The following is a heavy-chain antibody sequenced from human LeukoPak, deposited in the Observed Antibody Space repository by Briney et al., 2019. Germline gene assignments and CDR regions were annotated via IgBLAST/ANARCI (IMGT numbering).Heavy chain of an antibody. CDR2: TSYDGSNE. J-gene: IGHJ4*02. CDR1: GFTFSSFA. V-gene: IGHV3-30*04. Sequence: GGSLRLSCAASGFTFSSFALHWVRQAPGKGLEWVAITSYDGSNEYYADSVRGRFTISRDNSKNTLILQMNRLRADDTAVYYCARGDGSKLFDYWGQGTLVTVSS. CDR3: ARGDGSKLFDY.